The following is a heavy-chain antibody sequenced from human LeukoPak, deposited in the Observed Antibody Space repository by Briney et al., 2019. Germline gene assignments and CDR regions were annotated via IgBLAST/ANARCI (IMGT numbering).Heavy chain of an antibody. CDR2: ISGSAGST. CDR1: GFTFSAYA. D-gene: IGHD5-18*01. J-gene: IGHJ3*02. V-gene: IGHV3-23*01. CDR3: AKNGYSYGLYDAFDI. Sequence: GGSLRLSCAASGFTFSAYAMSWVRQAPGKGLEWVSGISGSAGSTYYADSVKGRFTISRDNSKNTLYLQMNSLRAEDTAVYYCAKNGYSYGLYDAFDIWGQGTMVPVSS.